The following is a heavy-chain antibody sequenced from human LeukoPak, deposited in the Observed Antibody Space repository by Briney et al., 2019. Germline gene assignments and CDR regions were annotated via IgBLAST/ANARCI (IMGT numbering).Heavy chain of an antibody. J-gene: IGHJ4*02. D-gene: IGHD3-22*01. CDR1: GGSISSSSYY. Sequence: SETLSLTCTVSGGSISSSSYYWGWIRQPPGKGLEWIGSIYYSGSTYYNPSLKSRVTISVDTSKNQFSLKLSSVTAADTAVYYRARDDVITQFDYWGQGTLVTVSS. CDR3: ARDDVITQFDY. CDR2: IYYSGST. V-gene: IGHV4-39*07.